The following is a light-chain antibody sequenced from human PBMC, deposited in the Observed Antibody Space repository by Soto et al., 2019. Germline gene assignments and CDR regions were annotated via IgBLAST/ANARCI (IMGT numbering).Light chain of an antibody. CDR3: QQSYRTPPIT. CDR1: QDITSY. Sequence: IQFTPSPSSLSASVGDSVTITCRASQDITSYLAWYQQKPGKAPNLLIYAASSLQSGVPSRFSGSGSGTDFTLTISSPQPEDFATYYCQQSYRTPPITFGQGTRLEI. V-gene: IGKV1-39*01. J-gene: IGKJ5*01. CDR2: AAS.